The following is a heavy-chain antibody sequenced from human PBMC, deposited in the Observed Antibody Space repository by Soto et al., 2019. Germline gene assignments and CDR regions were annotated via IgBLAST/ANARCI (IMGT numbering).Heavy chain of an antibody. Sequence: PGESLKISCKGSGYNFANYWIGWVRQVPGKGLEWMGIIYPGDSDIRYSPSFQGQVTFSADKSISTAYLQWSSLKASDTAMYYCATFGVLERASFDPRGQGTPVTAPQ. CDR2: IYPGDSDI. V-gene: IGHV5-51*01. D-gene: IGHD1-1*01. CDR1: GYNFANYW. CDR3: ATFGVLERASFDP. J-gene: IGHJ5*02.